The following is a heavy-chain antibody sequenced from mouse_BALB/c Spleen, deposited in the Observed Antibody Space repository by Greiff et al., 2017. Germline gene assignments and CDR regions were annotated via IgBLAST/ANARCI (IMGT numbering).Heavy chain of an antibody. D-gene: IGHD1-1*01. CDR1: GYSFTGYF. V-gene: IGHV1-20*02. CDR2: INPYNGDT. J-gene: IGHJ2*01. CDR3: AKDYGSSFYFDY. Sequence: VHVKQSGPELVKPGASVKISCKASGYSFTGYFMNWVMQSHGKSLEWIGRINPYNGDTFYNQKFKGKATLTVDKSSSTAHMELRSLASEDSAVYYCAKDYGSSFYFDYWGQGTTLTVSS.